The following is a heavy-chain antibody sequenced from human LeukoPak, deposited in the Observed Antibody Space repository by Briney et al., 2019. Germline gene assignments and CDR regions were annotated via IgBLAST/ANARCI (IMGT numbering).Heavy chain of an antibody. CDR2: INSDGSST. D-gene: IGHD3-3*01. CDR3: ASTYYDFWSGYYTLDY. CDR1: GFTFSSFW. V-gene: IGHV3-74*01. Sequence: GGSRRLSCAAAGFTFSSFWIDWVRHAPGKWLVWVSRINSDGSSTSYADSVKGRFTISRDNAKTTLYLQMNSLRAEDTAVYYCASTYYDFWSGYYTLDYWGQGTLVTVSS. J-gene: IGHJ4*02.